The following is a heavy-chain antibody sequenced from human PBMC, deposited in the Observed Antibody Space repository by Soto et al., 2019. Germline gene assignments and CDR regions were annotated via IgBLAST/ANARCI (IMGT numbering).Heavy chain of an antibody. J-gene: IGHJ3*02. D-gene: IGHD1-26*01. V-gene: IGHV3-33*01. CDR2: IWYDGSNK. CDR3: ARGWELLTTLDAFDI. Sequence: GSLRLSCAASGFTFSSYGMHWVRQAPGKGLEWVAVIWYDGSNKYYADSVKGRFTISRDNSKNTLYLQMNSLRAEDTAVYYCARGWELLTTLDAFDIWGQGTMVTVSS. CDR1: GFTFSSYG.